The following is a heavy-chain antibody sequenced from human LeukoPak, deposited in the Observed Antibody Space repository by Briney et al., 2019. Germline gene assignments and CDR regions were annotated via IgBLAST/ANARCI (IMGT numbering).Heavy chain of an antibody. D-gene: IGHD3-9*01. J-gene: IGHJ6*02. V-gene: IGHV1-8*01. CDR3: ARDTPPDWLLYYYYYGMDV. Sequence: GASVKVSCKASGYTFTSYDINWVRQATGQGLEWMGWMNPNSGNTGYAQKFQGRVTMTRNTSISTAYMELSSLRSEDTAVYYCARDTPPDWLLYYYYYGMDVWGQGTTVTVSS. CDR2: MNPNSGNT. CDR1: GYTFTSYD.